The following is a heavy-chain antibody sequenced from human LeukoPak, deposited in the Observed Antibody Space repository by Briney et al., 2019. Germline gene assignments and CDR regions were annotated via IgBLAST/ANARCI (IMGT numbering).Heavy chain of an antibody. CDR3: SRSGGRLSMVRGLPMGY. V-gene: IGHV4-61*02. D-gene: IGHD3-10*01. CDR1: GGSISSGSYY. Sequence: PSETLSLTCTVSGGSISSGSYYWSWIRQPAGKGLEWIGRIYTSGSTNYNPSLKSRVTISVDTSKNQFSLRLSSVTAADTAVYYCSRSGGRLSMVRGLPMGYWGQGTLVTVSS. J-gene: IGHJ4*02. CDR2: IYTSGST.